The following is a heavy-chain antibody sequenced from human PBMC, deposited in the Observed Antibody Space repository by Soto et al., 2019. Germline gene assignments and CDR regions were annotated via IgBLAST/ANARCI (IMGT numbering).Heavy chain of an antibody. D-gene: IGHD3-10*01. CDR1: GFTFSSYG. CDR3: AKVGHGSGKGFDY. V-gene: IGHV3-30*18. CDR2: ISYDGSNK. Sequence: QVQLVESGGGVVQPGRSLRLSCAASGFTFSSYGMHWVRQAPGKGLEWVTVISYDGSNKYYADSVKGRFTISRDNSKNTLYLQMNSLRPEDTAMYYCAKVGHGSGKGFDYWGQGTLVTVSS. J-gene: IGHJ4*02.